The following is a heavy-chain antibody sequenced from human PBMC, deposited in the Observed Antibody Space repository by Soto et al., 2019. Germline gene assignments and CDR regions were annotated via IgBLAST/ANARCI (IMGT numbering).Heavy chain of an antibody. D-gene: IGHD2-8*01. V-gene: IGHV4-4*02. Sequence: QVQLQEPGPGLVKPSGTLSLTCAVSSGSIGTTNWWSWVRQTPGKGLEWIGEIFHSGNTYYNPSLASRVTISVDTSKNQFSLNLRSVTAADTAVYYCARRTWGMDVWGQGTTVTVSS. CDR1: SGSIGTTNW. CDR2: IFHSGNT. J-gene: IGHJ6*02. CDR3: ARRTWGMDV.